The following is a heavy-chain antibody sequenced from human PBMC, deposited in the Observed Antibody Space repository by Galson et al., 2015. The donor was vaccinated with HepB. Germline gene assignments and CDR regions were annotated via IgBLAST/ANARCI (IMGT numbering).Heavy chain of an antibody. CDR2: IYSGGST. Sequence: SLRLSCAASGFTVSSNCMSWVRQAPGKGLEGVSDIYSGGSTYYSDSVKGRFTISRDNSKNTLCLQMNSLRAEDTAVYYCARSSTSSDSSPHRYFDYWGQGTLVTVSS. D-gene: IGHD3-22*01. CDR1: GFTVSSNC. V-gene: IGHV3-53*01. CDR3: ARSSTSSDSSPHRYFDY. J-gene: IGHJ4*02.